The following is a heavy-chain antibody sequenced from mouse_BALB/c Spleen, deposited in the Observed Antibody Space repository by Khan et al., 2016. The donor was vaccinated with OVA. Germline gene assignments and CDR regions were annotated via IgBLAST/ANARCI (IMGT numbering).Heavy chain of an antibody. CDR3: GRCSV. V-gene: IGHV3-2*02. CDR1: GYSITSDYA. Sequence: EVQLQESGPGLVKPSQSLSLTCTVTGYSITSDYAWNWIRQFPGNKLEWMGYITYSGSTSYNPYLKSRISISRETSKNKFFLQLNSVTTEDTATYFCGRCSVWGAGTTVTVSS. J-gene: IGHJ1*01. CDR2: ITYSGST.